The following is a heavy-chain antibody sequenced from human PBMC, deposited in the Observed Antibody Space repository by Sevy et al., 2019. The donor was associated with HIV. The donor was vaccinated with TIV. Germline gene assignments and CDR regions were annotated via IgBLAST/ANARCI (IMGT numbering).Heavy chain of an antibody. Sequence: GGSLRLSCAASGFSVNSNYMTWVRQAPGKGLEGVSVIYSDETTYHADSVKDRCTISRDNSKNMLYLQMSSLRAEDTAIYYCARGKSGYGYGLNYWGQGTLVTVSS. D-gene: IGHD5-18*01. CDR2: IYSDETT. J-gene: IGHJ4*02. CDR1: GFSVNSNY. CDR3: ARGKSGYGYGLNY. V-gene: IGHV3-66*01.